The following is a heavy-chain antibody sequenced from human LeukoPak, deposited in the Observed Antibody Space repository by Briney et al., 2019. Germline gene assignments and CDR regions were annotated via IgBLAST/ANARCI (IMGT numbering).Heavy chain of an antibody. D-gene: IGHD6-13*01. CDR3: ARDSSSWHHDAFDI. V-gene: IGHV3-7*01. CDR1: GFIFSSYW. Sequence: GGSLRLSCAASGFIFSSYWMSWVRQAPGKGLGWVAKIKQDGDERYYLDSVKGRFTISRDNANDSLSLQMTSLRAEDTAVYYCARDSSSWHHDAFDIWGHGTTVTVSS. J-gene: IGHJ3*02. CDR2: IKQDGDER.